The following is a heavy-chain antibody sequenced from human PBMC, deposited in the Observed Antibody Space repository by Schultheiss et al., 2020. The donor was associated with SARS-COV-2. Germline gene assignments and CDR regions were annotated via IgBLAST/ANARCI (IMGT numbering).Heavy chain of an antibody. CDR2: IYYSGST. J-gene: IGHJ4*02. CDR3: ASLVGATHWFDY. D-gene: IGHD1-26*01. CDR1: GGSISSYY. Sequence: SETLSLTCTVSGGSISSYYWSWIRQHPGKGLEWIGYIYYSGSTNYNPSLKSRVTISVDTSKNQFSLKLSSVTAADTAVYYCASLVGATHWFDYWGQGTLVTVSS. V-gene: IGHV4-59*08.